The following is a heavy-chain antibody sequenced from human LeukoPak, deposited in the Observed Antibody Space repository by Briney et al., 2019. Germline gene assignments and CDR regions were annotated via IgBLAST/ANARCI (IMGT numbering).Heavy chain of an antibody. CDR3: ERVRGDYGNYVTNWFDP. CDR2: IYHSGST. D-gene: IGHD4-11*01. J-gene: IGHJ5*02. V-gene: IGHV4-38-2*02. Sequence: PSETLSLTCTVSGYSISGGYYWGWIRQPPGKGLECIGSIYHSGSTYYNPSLKSRVTISVDTSKNQFSLKLSSVTAADTGVYYCERVRGDYGNYVTNWFDPWGQGTLVTVSS. CDR1: GYSISGGYY.